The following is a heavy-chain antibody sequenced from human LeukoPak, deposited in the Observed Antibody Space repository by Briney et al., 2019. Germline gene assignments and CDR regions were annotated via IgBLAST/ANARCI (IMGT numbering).Heavy chain of an antibody. Sequence: PSETLSLTCTVSGGSITNYYWSWLRQPPGKGLEWIGTIYYSGSTYYNPSLKSRVTISVDTSRNQFSLKLSSVTAADTAVYYCARQGSGNYLSPVNYWGQGTLVTVSS. J-gene: IGHJ4*02. CDR3: ARQGSGNYLSPVNY. CDR1: GGSITNYY. V-gene: IGHV4-59*04. CDR2: IYYSGST. D-gene: IGHD1-26*01.